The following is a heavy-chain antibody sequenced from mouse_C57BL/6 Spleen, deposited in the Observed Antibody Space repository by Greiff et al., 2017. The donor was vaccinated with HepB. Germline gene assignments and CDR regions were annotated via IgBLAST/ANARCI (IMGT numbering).Heavy chain of an antibody. CDR3: ARNYGSRYGGYFDV. D-gene: IGHD1-1*01. J-gene: IGHJ1*03. Sequence: EVKLMESGGDLVKPGGSLKLSCAASGFTFSSYGMSWVRQTPDKRLEWVATISSGGSYTYYPDSVKGRFTISRDNAKNTLYLQMSSLKSEDTAMYYCARNYGSRYGGYFDVWGTGTTVTVSS. CDR1: GFTFSSYG. V-gene: IGHV5-6*01. CDR2: ISSGGSYT.